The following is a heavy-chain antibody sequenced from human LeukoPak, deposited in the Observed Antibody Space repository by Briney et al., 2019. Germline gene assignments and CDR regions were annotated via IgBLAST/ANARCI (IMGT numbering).Heavy chain of an antibody. CDR3: ARDSPGHDS. CDR1: GFTLSSYW. Sequence: GGSLRLSCVVSGFTLSSYWMSWVRQAPGKGPEWVANIKQDGREKYYVDSVKGRFTISRDNAKNSLYLQMNSLRVEDMAIYYCARDSPGHDSWGQGTLVTVSS. CDR2: IKQDGREK. V-gene: IGHV3-7*04. J-gene: IGHJ5*01.